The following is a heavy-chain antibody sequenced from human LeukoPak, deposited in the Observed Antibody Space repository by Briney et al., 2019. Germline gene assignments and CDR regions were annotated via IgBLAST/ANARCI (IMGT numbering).Heavy chain of an antibody. V-gene: IGHV4-59*02. J-gene: IGHJ4*02. Sequence: SETLSLTCSVSGGSVSNYYWNWIRQVPGKGLEWIGFIYYSERATYNPSLKSRVTISINTSKNQFSLKLTSVTTADTAVYYCARGLYRYGRSTFDYWGQGTLVTVSS. CDR1: GGSVSNYY. D-gene: IGHD2-2*02. CDR3: ARGLYRYGRSTFDY. CDR2: IYYSERA.